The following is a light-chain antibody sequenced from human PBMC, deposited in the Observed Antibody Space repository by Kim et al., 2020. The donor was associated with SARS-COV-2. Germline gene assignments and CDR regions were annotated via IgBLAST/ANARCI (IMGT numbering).Light chain of an antibody. J-gene: IGKJ1*01. CDR3: QQYGTSLRT. Sequence: CPGGRATRSCGASQSVSSNYLAWYQQKPVLAPRLLIYDASSRATGIPDRFSGSGSGTDFTLTISRLEPEDFAVYYCQQYGTSLRTFGQGTKVDIK. CDR2: DAS. CDR1: QSVSSNY. V-gene: IGKV3D-20*01.